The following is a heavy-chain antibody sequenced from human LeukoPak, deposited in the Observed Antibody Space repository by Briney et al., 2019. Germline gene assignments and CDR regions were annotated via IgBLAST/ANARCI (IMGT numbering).Heavy chain of an antibody. CDR1: GFTFSSYA. J-gene: IGHJ4*02. V-gene: IGHV3-64*01. CDR3: ARVDDSSGSVDY. CDR2: ISSNGGST. D-gene: IGHD3-22*01. Sequence: PGGSLRLSCAASGFTFSSYAMHWVRQAPGKGLEYVSAISSNGGSTYYANSVKGRFTISRDNSKNTLYLQMGSLRAEDMAVYYCARVDDSSGSVDYWGQGALVTVSS.